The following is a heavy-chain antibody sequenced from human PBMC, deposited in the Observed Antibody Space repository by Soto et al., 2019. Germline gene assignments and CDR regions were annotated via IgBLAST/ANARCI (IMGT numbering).Heavy chain of an antibody. CDR3: ARGAYYYDSSGYYE. J-gene: IGHJ4*02. D-gene: IGHD3-22*01. V-gene: IGHV3-33*01. CDR2: IWYDGSNK. CDR1: GFTFRSHL. Sequence: GGSLSLSGAAPGFTFRSHLMHWLRQAHIKGLEWVAVIWYDGSNKYYADSVKGRFTISRDNSKNTLYLQMNSLRAEDTAVYYCARGAYYYDSSGYYEWGQGSLVTVSS.